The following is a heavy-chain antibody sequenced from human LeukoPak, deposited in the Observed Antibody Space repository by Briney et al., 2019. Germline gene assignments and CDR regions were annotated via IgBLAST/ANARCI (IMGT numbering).Heavy chain of an antibody. D-gene: IGHD6-6*01. CDR2: ISYDGSNK. V-gene: IGHV3-30*18. CDR3: AKGEYSSTPGRQTN. Sequence: GGSLRLSCAASGFTFSSYGMHWVRQAPGKGLEWVAVISYDGSNKYYADSVKGRFTISRDNSKNTLYLQMNSLRAEDTAVYYCAKGEYSSTPGRQTNWGQGTLVTVSS. J-gene: IGHJ4*02. CDR1: GFTFSSYG.